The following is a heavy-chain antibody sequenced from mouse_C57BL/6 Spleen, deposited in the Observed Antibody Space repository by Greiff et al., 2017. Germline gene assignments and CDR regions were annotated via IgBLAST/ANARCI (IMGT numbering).Heavy chain of an antibody. D-gene: IGHD1-1*01. CDR2: IYPGSGST. CDR1: GYTFTSYW. Sequence: QVQLQQPGAELVKPGASVKMSCKASGYTFTSYWITWVKQRPGQGLEWIGDIYPGSGSTNSNEKFKSKATLTVDTSSSTAYMQLSSLTSEDSAVYYCAREATTTVVSLDYWGQGTTLTVSS. V-gene: IGHV1-55*01. CDR3: AREATTTVVSLDY. J-gene: IGHJ2*01.